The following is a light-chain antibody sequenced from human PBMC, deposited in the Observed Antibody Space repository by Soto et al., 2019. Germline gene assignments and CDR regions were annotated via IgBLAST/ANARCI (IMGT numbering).Light chain of an antibody. CDR3: QQYSSDST. CDR1: QNINTW. J-gene: IGKJ1*01. CDR2: RAS. V-gene: IGKV1-5*03. Sequence: IQMTQSPSTLSASVGDRVTITCRASQNINTWLAWYQQKPGKAPRLLIYRASSLENGVPSRFGGRGSGTQFISTISSLQPDDSAAYYCQQYSSDSTFGQWPKVEIK.